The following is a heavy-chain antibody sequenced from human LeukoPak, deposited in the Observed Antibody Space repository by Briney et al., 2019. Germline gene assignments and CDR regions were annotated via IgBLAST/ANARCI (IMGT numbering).Heavy chain of an antibody. J-gene: IGHJ4*02. D-gene: IGHD4-23*01. CDR1: GFTFSDYY. CDR3: ARDGVNCTYLSSVDY. CDR2: ISSSGSTI. V-gene: IGHV3-11*04. Sequence: PGGSLRLSCAASGFTFSDYYMSWIRQAPGKGLEWVSYISSSGSTIYYADSLKGRFTISRDNATNSLYLQMNSLRAEDTAVYYCARDGVNCTYLSSVDYWGQGTLVTVSS.